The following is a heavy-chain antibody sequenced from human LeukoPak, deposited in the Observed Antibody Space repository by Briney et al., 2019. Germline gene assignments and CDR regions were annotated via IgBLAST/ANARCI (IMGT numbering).Heavy chain of an antibody. Sequence: PSETLSLTCTGSGGSISSSGYYWGWLRQPPGTGLEWIGSIYYSGSTYYNPSLKSRVTISVDTSKNQLSLELSFVTAADTAVYYCASPINYDILTGYLTTFDYWGQGILVTVSS. V-gene: IGHV4-39*01. CDR3: ASPINYDILTGYLTTFDY. D-gene: IGHD3-9*01. CDR1: GGSISSSGYY. J-gene: IGHJ4*02. CDR2: IYYSGST.